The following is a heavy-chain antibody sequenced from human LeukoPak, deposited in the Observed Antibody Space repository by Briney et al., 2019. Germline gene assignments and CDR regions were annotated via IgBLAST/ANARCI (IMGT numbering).Heavy chain of an antibody. CDR3: AKTFQWYYMDV. Sequence: SGGSLRLSCAASGFTFRSYAMSWVRQAPGKGLEWVSVISGSGGSTYYADSVKGRVTISRDNSKNTLYLQMNSLRAEDTAVYYCAKTFQWYYMDVWGKGTTVTISS. D-gene: IGHD2-8*01. V-gene: IGHV3-23*01. CDR2: ISGSGGST. CDR1: GFTFRSYA. J-gene: IGHJ6*03.